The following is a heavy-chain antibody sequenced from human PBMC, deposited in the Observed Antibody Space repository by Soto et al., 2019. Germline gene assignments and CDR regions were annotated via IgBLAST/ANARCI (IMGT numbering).Heavy chain of an antibody. CDR1: GFTFSSYA. D-gene: IGHD6-6*01. V-gene: IGHV3-23*01. Sequence: SLRLSCAASGFTFSSYAMSWVRQAPGKGLEWVSSIRGSDSDTYYADSVKGRFTISRDNSKNTLYLQMNSLRAEDTAVYYCAKLVGATSSGDFWGQGMLVTVSS. J-gene: IGHJ4*02. CDR2: IRGSDSDT. CDR3: AKLVGATSSGDF.